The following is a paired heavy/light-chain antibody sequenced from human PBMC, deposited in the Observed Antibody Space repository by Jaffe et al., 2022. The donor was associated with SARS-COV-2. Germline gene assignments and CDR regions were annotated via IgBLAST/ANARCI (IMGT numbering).Heavy chain of an antibody. J-gene: IGHJ4*02. CDR2: VSGSGGST. Sequence: EVLLMESGGGLVQPGGSLRLSCAASGFTFDSHAMNWVRQTPGKGLEWVSGVSGSGGSTYYADSVQGRFTISRDNSRNTLFLQMDSLRAEDTAVYYCARDPTYYYDNTGGPLFDFWGQGTLVTVSS. V-gene: IGHV3-23*01. CDR1: GFTFDSHA. D-gene: IGHD3-22*01. CDR3: ARDPTYYYDNTGGPLFDF.
Light chain of an antibody. Sequence: IGMTQSPDSLAVSLGERATINCKSSHSILNTFTNRSYLSWYQQKPGQPPKLLIYWASARESGVPDRISGSGSGTDFTLTISSLQAEDVALYYCHNAGTFGQGTKVEIK. CDR2: WAS. J-gene: IGKJ1*01. CDR1: HSILNTFTNRSY. CDR3: HNAGT. V-gene: IGKV4-1*01.